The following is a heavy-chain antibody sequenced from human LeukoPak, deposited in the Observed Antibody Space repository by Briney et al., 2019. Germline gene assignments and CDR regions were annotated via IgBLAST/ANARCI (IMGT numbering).Heavy chain of an antibody. J-gene: IGHJ4*02. D-gene: IGHD5-12*01. Sequence: GGSLRLSCAASGFTFSDYGMHWVRQAPGKGLDWVTFIRFDGTNKFDADSVKGRFTVSRDNSKTTLYLQMNSLRAEDTAVYYCARDPSPVRATDYYFDYWGQGTLVTVSS. CDR3: ARDPSPVRATDYYFDY. CDR2: IRFDGTNK. V-gene: IGHV3-30*02. CDR1: GFTFSDYG.